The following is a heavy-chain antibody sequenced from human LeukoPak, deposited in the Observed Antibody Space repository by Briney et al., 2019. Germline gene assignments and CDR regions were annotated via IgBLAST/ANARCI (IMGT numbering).Heavy chain of an antibody. D-gene: IGHD5-18*01. CDR2: ISYDGSNK. J-gene: IGHJ4*02. Sequence: GGSLRLSCAASGFTFSSYGMHWVRQAPGKGLEWVAVISYDGSNKYYADSVKGRFTISRDNSKNTLYLQMNSLRAEDTAVYYCAKDRYSYSYSDYWGQGTLVTVSS. V-gene: IGHV3-30*18. CDR3: AKDRYSYSYSDY. CDR1: GFTFSSYG.